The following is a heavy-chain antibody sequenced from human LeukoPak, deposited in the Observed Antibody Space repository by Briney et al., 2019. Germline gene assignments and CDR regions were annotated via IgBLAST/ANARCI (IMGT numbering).Heavy chain of an antibody. D-gene: IGHD5-12*01. V-gene: IGHV1-69*10. CDR3: AAAYSAYPLSP. Sequence: ASVKVSCKASGGTFSSYAISWVRQAPGQGLEWMGGIIPIFGIANYAQKFQGRVTITADKSTSTAYMELSSLRSEDTAVYYCAAAYSAYPLSPWGQGTLVTVSS. CDR2: IIPIFGIA. J-gene: IGHJ5*02. CDR1: GGTFSSYA.